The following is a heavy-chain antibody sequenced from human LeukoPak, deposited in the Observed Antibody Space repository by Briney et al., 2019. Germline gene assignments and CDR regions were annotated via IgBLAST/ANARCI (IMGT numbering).Heavy chain of an antibody. V-gene: IGHV4-38-2*01. J-gene: IGHJ4*02. D-gene: IGHD6-13*01. CDR2: IYHSGST. CDR3: ARRLSSSWYDDYFDY. CDR1: GYSTSSGYY. Sequence: SETLSLTCAVSGYSTSSGYYWGWIRQPPGKGLEWIGSIYHSGSTYYNPSLKSRVTISVDTSKNQFSLKLSSVTAADTAVYYCARRLSSSWYDDYFDYWGQGTLVTASS.